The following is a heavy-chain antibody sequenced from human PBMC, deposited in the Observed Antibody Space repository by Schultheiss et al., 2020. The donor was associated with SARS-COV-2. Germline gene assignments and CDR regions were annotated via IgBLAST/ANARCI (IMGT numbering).Heavy chain of an antibody. CDR1: GGSISSYY. Sequence: SQTLSLTCTVSGGSISSYYWSWIRQPPGKGLEWIGYISYTGSTNYNPSLKSRVTISVDTSKNQLSLKLTSVTAADTAVYYCARVKQWGTHFDYWGQGTLVTVSS. CDR2: ISYTGST. V-gene: IGHV4-59*01. D-gene: IGHD6-19*01. CDR3: ARVKQWGTHFDY. J-gene: IGHJ4*02.